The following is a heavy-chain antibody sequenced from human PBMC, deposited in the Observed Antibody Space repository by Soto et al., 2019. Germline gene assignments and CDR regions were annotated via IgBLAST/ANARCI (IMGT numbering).Heavy chain of an antibody. Sequence: QVQLQEAGPGLVKPSETLSLTCTGSGVSVSSGSYYWSWIRQPPGKGLEWIGYIYYSGSTHYNHSLKSRATISLDTSKNQFSRKLSSVTAADTAVYYWARDPTLLYFDHCCQGTLVTVSA. J-gene: IGHJ4*02. D-gene: IGHD1-26*01. CDR3: ARDPTLLYFDH. CDR1: GVSVSSGSYY. V-gene: IGHV4-61*01. CDR2: IYYSGST.